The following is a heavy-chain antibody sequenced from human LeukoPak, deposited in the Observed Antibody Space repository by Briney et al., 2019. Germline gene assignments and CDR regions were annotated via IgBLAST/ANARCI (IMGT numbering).Heavy chain of an antibody. V-gene: IGHV3-48*03. D-gene: IGHD1-26*01. CDR3: ARCPYSGRSFDI. J-gene: IGHJ3*02. CDR1: GFTSSTYE. CDR2: ITSSGSPI. Sequence: GGSLRLSCAASGFTSSTYEMNWVRQAPGKGLEWISFITSSGSPIYYADSVKGRFTISRDNARNSLYLQMNSLTPEDTAIYYCARCPYSGRSFDIWGQGAMVTVSS.